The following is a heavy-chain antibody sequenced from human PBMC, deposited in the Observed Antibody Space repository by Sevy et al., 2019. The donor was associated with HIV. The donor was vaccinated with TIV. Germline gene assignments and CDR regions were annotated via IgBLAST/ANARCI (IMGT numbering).Heavy chain of an antibody. CDR2: IGSSSSYI. J-gene: IGHJ3*02. V-gene: IGHV3-21*01. Sequence: GGSLRLSCAASGFTFSSYSMNWVRQAPGKGLEWVSSIGSSSSYIYYADSVKGRFTISRDNAKNSLYLQMNSLRAEDTAVYYCARARFLVTTGAFDIWGQGTMVTVSS. CDR1: GFTFSSYS. CDR3: ARARFLVTTGAFDI. D-gene: IGHD4-4*01.